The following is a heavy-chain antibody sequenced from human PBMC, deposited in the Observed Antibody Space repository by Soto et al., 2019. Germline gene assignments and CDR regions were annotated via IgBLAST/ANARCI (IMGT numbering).Heavy chain of an antibody. CDR2: INPNSGGT. D-gene: IGHD6-13*01. V-gene: IGHV1-2*02. CDR3: ARDQKQQLYYYGMDV. J-gene: IGHJ6*02. Sequence: ASVKVSCKASGYTFTGYYMHWVRQAPGQGLEWMGWINPNSGGTNYAQKFQGRVTMTRDTSISTAYMELSRLRSDDTAVYYCARDQKQQLYYYGMDVWGQGTTVTVSS. CDR1: GYTFTGYY.